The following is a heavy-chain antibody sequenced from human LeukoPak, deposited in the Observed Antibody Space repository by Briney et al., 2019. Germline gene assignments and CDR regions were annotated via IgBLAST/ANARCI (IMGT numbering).Heavy chain of an antibody. CDR1: GFSVTTTA. V-gene: IGHV3-53*01. J-gene: IGHJ6*02. CDR2: ILSGGIT. Sequence: PGGSLRLSCTASGFSVTTTAMTWVRQAPGKGLEWVSVILSGGITDYADSVKGRFIISRDMSKNTLFLQMNTLRVEDTAVYYCARDMAVTGSGLDVWGQGTTVIVSS. D-gene: IGHD6-19*01. CDR3: ARDMAVTGSGLDV.